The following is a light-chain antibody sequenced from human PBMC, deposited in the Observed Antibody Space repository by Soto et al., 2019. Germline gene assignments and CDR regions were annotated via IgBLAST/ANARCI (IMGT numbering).Light chain of an antibody. CDR2: DVS. CDR1: SSDVGGYNY. J-gene: IGLJ2*01. Sequence: QSVLTQPASVSGSPGQSITISCTGTSSDVGGYNYVSWYQQHPGKAPKLMIFDVSYRPSGVSIRFSGSKSGNTASLTISGLQAEDEADYYCSSYTSTSTVVVFGGGTKLTVL. CDR3: SSYTSTSTVVV. V-gene: IGLV2-14*01.